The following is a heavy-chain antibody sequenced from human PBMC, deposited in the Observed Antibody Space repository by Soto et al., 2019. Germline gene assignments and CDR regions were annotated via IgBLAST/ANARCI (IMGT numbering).Heavy chain of an antibody. D-gene: IGHD1-1*01. J-gene: IGHJ4*02. CDR1: GYIFTNYA. CDR3: ARDRTVQLERRGAPDY. V-gene: IGHV1-3*01. Sequence: QVQLVQSGAEVKKPGASVKVSCKASGYIFTNYALHWVRQAPGQSLEGMGWIDAGNGNTEYSQKFQGRVTISRDTSASTAYMELSSLRSEDTAVFYCARDRTVQLERRGAPDYWGQGTLVTVSS. CDR2: IDAGNGNT.